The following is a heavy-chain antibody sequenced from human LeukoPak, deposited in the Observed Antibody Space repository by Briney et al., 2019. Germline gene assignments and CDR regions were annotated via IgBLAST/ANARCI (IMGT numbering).Heavy chain of an antibody. CDR1: GGSISSYY. Sequence: SETLSLTCTVSGGSISSYYWSWIRQPAGKGLEWIGRIYTSGNTNYNPSLNSRVTISIDTFQNQVSLRLNSVTAADTAVYYCARGAQGVSFDYWGQGTLVTVSS. V-gene: IGHV4-4*07. J-gene: IGHJ4*02. D-gene: IGHD2-8*01. CDR2: IYTSGNT. CDR3: ARGAQGVSFDY.